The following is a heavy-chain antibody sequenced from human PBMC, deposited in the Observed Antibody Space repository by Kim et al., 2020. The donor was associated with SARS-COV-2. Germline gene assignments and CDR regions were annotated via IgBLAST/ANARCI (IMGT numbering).Heavy chain of an antibody. J-gene: IGHJ4*02. CDR1: GFTFDDYA. D-gene: IGHD3-3*01. CDR2: ISWDGGST. V-gene: IGHV3-43D*03. CDR3: AKPGAAYDFWSGQTPPFDY. Sequence: GGSLRLSCAASGFTFDDYAMHWVRQAPGKGLEWVSLISWDGGSTYYADSVKGRFTISRDNSKNSLYLQMNSLRAEDTALYYCAKPGAAYDFWSGQTPPFDYWGQGTLVTVSS.